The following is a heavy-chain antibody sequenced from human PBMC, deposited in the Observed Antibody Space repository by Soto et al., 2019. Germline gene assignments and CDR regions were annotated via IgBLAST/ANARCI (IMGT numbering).Heavy chain of an antibody. V-gene: IGHV4-31*03. CDR1: GGSTSRGGYY. CDR3: ARAPGLWFGELLSYPNYSYYGMDV. D-gene: IGHD3-10*01. CDR2: IYYSGST. Sequence: SETLSVTCRLPGGSTSRGGYYWIWIRQHPGKGLESIGYIYYSGSTYYNPSLKSRVTISVDTSKNQFSLKLSSVTAADTAVYYCARAPGLWFGELLSYPNYSYYGMDVWGQGTTVTVSS. J-gene: IGHJ6*02.